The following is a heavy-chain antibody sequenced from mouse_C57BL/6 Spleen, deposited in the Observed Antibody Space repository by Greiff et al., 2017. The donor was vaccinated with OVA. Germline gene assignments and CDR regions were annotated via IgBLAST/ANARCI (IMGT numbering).Heavy chain of an antibody. Sequence: EVKVVESGGGLVKPGGSLKLSCAASGFTFSDYGMHWVRQAPEKGLEWVAYISSGGSTIYYADTVKGRFTISRDNAKNTLFLQMTSLRSEDTAMYYCARGVYYGNYVDYWGQGTTLTVSS. V-gene: IGHV5-17*01. CDR2: ISSGGSTI. D-gene: IGHD2-1*01. J-gene: IGHJ2*01. CDR3: ARGVYYGNYVDY. CDR1: GFTFSDYG.